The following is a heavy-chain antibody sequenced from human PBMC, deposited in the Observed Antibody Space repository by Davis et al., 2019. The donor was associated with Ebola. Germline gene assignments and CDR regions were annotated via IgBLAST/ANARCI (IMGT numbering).Heavy chain of an antibody. CDR3: ACGGDCLLNYGMDV. V-gene: IGHV3-74*01. D-gene: IGHD2-21*02. Sequence: HTGGSLRLSCAASGFTFSSYWMHWVRQAPGKGLVWVSRINSDGSSTSYADSVKGRFTISRDNAKNTLYLQMNSLRAEETAVYYCACGGDCLLNYGMDVWGQGTTVTVSS. CDR2: INSDGSST. J-gene: IGHJ6*02. CDR1: GFTFSSYW.